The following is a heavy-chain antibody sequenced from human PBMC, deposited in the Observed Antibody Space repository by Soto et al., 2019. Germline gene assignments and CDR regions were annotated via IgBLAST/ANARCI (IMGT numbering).Heavy chain of an antibody. CDR2: IYHSGST. J-gene: IGHJ3*02. CDR1: GYSMSSVYY. D-gene: IGHD4-17*01. CDR3: ARDAYGGNSDFDI. Sequence: LSLTCAVSGYSMSSVYYWGWIRQPPGKGLEWLGSIYHSGSTYYNPSLKSRVTISVDTSKNQFSLKLSSVTAADTAVYYCARDAYGGNSDFDIWGQGTMVTVSS. V-gene: IGHV4-38-2*02.